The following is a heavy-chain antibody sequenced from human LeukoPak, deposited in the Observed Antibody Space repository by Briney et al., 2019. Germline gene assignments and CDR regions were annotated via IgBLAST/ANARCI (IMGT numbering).Heavy chain of an antibody. CDR1: GFTFSDYY. D-gene: IGHD6-13*01. CDR2: ISSSGSTI. V-gene: IGHV3-11*01. CDR3: ARVSSSPNYFDY. Sequence: PGGSLRLSCAASGFTFSDYYMSWIRQAPGKGLEWVSYISSSGSTIYYADSVKGRFTTSRDNAKNSLYLQMNSLRAEDTAVYYCARVSSSPNYFDYWGQGTLVTVSS. J-gene: IGHJ4*02.